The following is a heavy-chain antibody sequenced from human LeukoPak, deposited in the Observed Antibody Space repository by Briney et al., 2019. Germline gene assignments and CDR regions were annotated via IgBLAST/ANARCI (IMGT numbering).Heavy chain of an antibody. D-gene: IGHD1-14*01. J-gene: IGHJ3*02. CDR3: ARGESGNHAGFFDI. CDR2: IYYSGST. V-gene: IGHV4-59*01. CDR1: GGSISDYY. Sequence: SSETLSLTCTVSGGSISDYYWNWIRQPPGKGLEWIGYIYYSGSTNYSPSLKSRVTISVDTSENQFSLKLSSVTAADTAVYYCARGESGNHAGFFDIWGQGTMVTVSS.